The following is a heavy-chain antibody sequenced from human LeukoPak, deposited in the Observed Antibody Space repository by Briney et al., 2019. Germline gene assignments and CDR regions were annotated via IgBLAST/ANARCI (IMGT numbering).Heavy chain of an antibody. CDR3: ARVGSDSSGWRRFDY. CDR2: INPNSGGT. CDR1: GYVFTGYY. J-gene: IGHJ4*02. D-gene: IGHD6-19*01. V-gene: IGHV1-2*02. Sequence: ASLKVSCKASGYVFTGYYMHWVRQAPGQGLEWMGWINPNSGGTKYAQKFHGRVTMTTDTSSSTAYMELSRLRSDDTAVYYCARVGSDSSGWRRFDYWGQGTLVTVSS.